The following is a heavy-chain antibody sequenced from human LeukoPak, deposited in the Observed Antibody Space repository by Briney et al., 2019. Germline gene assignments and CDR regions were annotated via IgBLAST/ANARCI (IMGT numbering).Heavy chain of an antibody. Sequence: GGSLRLSCAASGFTFSSYWMTWVRQAPGKGLEGVANIREDGSDKYYLDSVKGRFTISRDNAKKSLYLEMTDLRTEDTAVYYCARDRSGRSRDGWFDPWGQGTPVTVSS. CDR1: GFTFSSYW. CDR2: IREDGSDK. D-gene: IGHD6-19*01. J-gene: IGHJ5*02. V-gene: IGHV3-7*01. CDR3: ARDRSGRSRDGWFDP.